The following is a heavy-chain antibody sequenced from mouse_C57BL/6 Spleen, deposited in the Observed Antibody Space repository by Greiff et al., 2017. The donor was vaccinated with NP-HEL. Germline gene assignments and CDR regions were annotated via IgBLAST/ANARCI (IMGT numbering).Heavy chain of an antibody. D-gene: IGHD1-1*01. CDR2: INPGSGGT. Sequence: KLQQSGAELVRPGTSVKVSCKASGYAFTNYLIEWVKQRPGQGLEWIGVINPGSGGTNYNEKFKGKATLTADKSSSTAYMQLSSLTSEDSAVYFCARSDYGSSDYWGQGTTLTVSS. V-gene: IGHV1-54*01. CDR1: GYAFTNYL. CDR3: ARSDYGSSDY. J-gene: IGHJ2*01.